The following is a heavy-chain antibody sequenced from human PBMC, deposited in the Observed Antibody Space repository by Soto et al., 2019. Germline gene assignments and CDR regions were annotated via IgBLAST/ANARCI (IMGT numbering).Heavy chain of an antibody. CDR3: ARGPGADKVDS. CDR2: IYNSGST. Sequence: QVQLQESGPGLVEPSQTLSLTCTVSGGSISSGDYYWSWIRQPPGKGLEWIGHIYNSGSTYSNPSRKSRLTLPVDTSQNQFSLQLSSVTAADTAAYYCARGPGADKVDSWGQGTLVTVSS. CDR1: GGSISSGDYY. V-gene: IGHV4-30-4*01. J-gene: IGHJ4*02.